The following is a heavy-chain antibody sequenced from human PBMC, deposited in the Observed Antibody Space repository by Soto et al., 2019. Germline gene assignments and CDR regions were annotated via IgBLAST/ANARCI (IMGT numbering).Heavy chain of an antibody. J-gene: IGHJ4*02. CDR2: IYYSGST. CDR3: ARRATSGSGWYWFDY. V-gene: IGHV4-59*01. D-gene: IGHD6-19*01. Sequence: TLSLTCPVSGGSLSRYYWSWLRPKQGKGLEWIGYIYYSGSTNYNPSLKSRVTISVDTSKNQFSLKLSSVTAADTAVYYCARRATSGSGWYWFDYCGQGTRVTVSA. CDR1: GGSLSRYY.